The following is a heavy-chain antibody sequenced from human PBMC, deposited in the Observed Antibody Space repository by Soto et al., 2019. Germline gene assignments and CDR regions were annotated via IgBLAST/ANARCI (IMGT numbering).Heavy chain of an antibody. CDR2: IYYSGST. V-gene: IGHV4-31*03. D-gene: IGHD1-26*01. Sequence: SETLSLTCTVSGGSISSGGYYWSWIRQHPGKGLEWIGYIYYSGSTYYNPSLKSRVTISVDTSKNQFSLKLSSVTAADTAVYYCAREWAEDSWFDPWGQGTLVTVSS. CDR3: AREWAEDSWFDP. CDR1: GGSISSGGYY. J-gene: IGHJ5*02.